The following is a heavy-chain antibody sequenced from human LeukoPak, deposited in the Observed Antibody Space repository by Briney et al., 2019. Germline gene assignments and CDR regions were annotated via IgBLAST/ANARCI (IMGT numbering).Heavy chain of an antibody. CDR3: TGDADEYFQH. V-gene: IGHV4-59*01. Sequence: SETLSLTCSVSGVSINSYYWSWLRQPPGKGLEWIGYIYYSGSTNYNPSLKSRVTISVDTSKNQFSLKLSSVTAADTAVYYCTGDADEYFQHWGQGTLVTVSS. J-gene: IGHJ1*01. CDR2: IYYSGST. CDR1: GVSINSYY.